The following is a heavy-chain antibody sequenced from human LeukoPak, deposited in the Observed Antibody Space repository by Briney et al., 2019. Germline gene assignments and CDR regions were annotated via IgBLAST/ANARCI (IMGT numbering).Heavy chain of an antibody. CDR3: ARGGGTAKGGDY. CDR2: IHPGGSI. Sequence: RPSETLSLTCTVSGGSISGSGYYWTWTRQHPGEGLEWLGFIHPGGSIYYNPSLSSRLIISADTSKNQMSLKLSSVTAADTAVYYCARGGGTAKGGDYWGQGTLVTVSS. V-gene: IGHV4-31*03. D-gene: IGHD5-18*01. J-gene: IGHJ4*02. CDR1: GGSISGSGYY.